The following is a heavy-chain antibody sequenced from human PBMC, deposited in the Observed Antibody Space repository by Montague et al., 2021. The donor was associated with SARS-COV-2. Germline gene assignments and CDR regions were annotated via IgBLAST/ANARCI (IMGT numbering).Heavy chain of an antibody. Sequence: SLRLSCAASGFTFSSYAMSWVRQAPGKGLEWVSAIGGSGGSTYYADSVKGRFTISRDNSKNTLYLQMNSLRAEDTAVYYCAKAYMTTVTTLDFDYWGQGTLVTVSS. J-gene: IGHJ4*02. CDR3: AKAYMTTVTTLDFDY. CDR2: IGGSGGST. D-gene: IGHD4-17*01. CDR1: GFTFSSYA. V-gene: IGHV3-23*01.